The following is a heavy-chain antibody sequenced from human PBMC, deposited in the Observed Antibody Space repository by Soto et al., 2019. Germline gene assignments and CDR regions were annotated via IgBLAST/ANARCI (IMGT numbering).Heavy chain of an antibody. D-gene: IGHD5-12*01. J-gene: IGHJ6*02. CDR3: ARKGYIGNFAMDV. V-gene: IGHV1-18*04. Sequence: QVQLVQSGAEVTEPGASVTVSCKASGYTFKSYDVMWVRKAPGQGLEWMGWISGHNGKADYAENFQGRVIMTTDTSTATASMALRGLRSDDTAVYYWARKGYIGNFAMDVWGQGTTVTVSS. CDR1: GYTFKSYD. CDR2: ISGHNGKA.